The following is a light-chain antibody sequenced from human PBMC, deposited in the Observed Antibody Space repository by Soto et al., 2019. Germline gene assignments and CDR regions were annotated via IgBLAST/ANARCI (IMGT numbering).Light chain of an antibody. V-gene: IGKV3-20*01. CDR2: RAS. CDR1: QSVNSLY. J-gene: IGKJ4*01. CDR3: QWSSGLQP. Sequence: EIALTQSAGTLSLSPGERSTLSCMSSQSVNSLYLAWYQQKPGPAPRLLSYRASSRAPGIPHRLSGSRSGTDSTLTISSLQAEHFAVYHCQWSSGLQPFGAGHKVHIK.